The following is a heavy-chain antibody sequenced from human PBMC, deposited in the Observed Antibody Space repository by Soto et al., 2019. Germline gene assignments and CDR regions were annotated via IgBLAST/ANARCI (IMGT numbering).Heavy chain of an antibody. V-gene: IGHV3-30*14. CDR2: VSSDGNNK. D-gene: IGHD2-2*01. Sequence: QVQLVESGGGVVQPGESLRLSCVASGFTFTNYHIHWVRQAPGKGLEWVAVVSSDGNNKYYADSVKGRFSISRNNSNNTAFLQMNSLRGEDTALFYCARASTNHYFDYWGQGTLVTVSS. CDR3: ARASTNHYFDY. CDR1: GFTFTNYH. J-gene: IGHJ4*02.